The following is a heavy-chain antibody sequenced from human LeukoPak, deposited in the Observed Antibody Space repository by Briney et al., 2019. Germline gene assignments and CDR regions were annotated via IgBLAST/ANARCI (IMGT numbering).Heavy chain of an antibody. CDR1: GYSFPIYW. Sequence: GESLKISCKGSGYSFPIYWIAWVRQMPGKGLEWMGIIYPGDSDTSYSTSFQGQVTISADKSLSTAYLQWSSLAASDTAMYYCARLGYCSSRSCYYGMDVWGQGTTVTVSS. D-gene: IGHD2-2*01. J-gene: IGHJ6*02. V-gene: IGHV5-51*01. CDR3: ARLGYCSSRSCYYGMDV. CDR2: IYPGDSDT.